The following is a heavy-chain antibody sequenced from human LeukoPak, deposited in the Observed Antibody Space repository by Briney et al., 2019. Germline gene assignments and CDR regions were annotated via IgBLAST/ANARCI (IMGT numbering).Heavy chain of an antibody. CDR1: GGSISTYY. CDR2: LFSGGTT. D-gene: IGHD3-16*01. V-gene: IGHV4-59*08. CDR3: ARHGGNLGSFNF. J-gene: IGHJ4*02. Sequence: SETLSLTGTVSGGSISTYYWSWILQPPWKGLVWVGYLFSGGTTNYNPSLKSRVTMSVDMSKHQFSLRLTSVTAADTAVYYCARHGGNLGSFNFWGQGSLVTVSS.